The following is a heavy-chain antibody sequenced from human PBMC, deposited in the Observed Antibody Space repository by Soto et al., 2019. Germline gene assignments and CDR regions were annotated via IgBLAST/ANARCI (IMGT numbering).Heavy chain of an antibody. CDR2: IIPIFGTA. D-gene: IGHD3-10*01. Sequence: QVQLVQSGAEVKKPGSSVTVSCKASGVTFSSYAISWVRQAPGQGLEWMGGIIPIFGTANYAQKFQGRVTITADESTSPAYMELSSLRSEDTAVYYCARGGYYGPGSYYDWVEYWGQGTLVTVSS. J-gene: IGHJ4*02. CDR3: ARGGYYGPGSYYDWVEY. V-gene: IGHV1-69*01. CDR1: GVTFSSYA.